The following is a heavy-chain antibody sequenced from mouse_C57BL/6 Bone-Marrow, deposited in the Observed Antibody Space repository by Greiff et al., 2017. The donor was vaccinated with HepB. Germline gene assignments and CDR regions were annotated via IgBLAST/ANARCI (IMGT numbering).Heavy chain of an antibody. V-gene: IGHV2-2*01. J-gene: IGHJ1*03. D-gene: IGHD2-3*01. Sequence: QVQLQQSGPGLVQPSQSLSITCTVSGFSLTSYGVHWVRQSPGKGLEWLGVIWSGGSTDYNAAFISRLSISKDNSKSQVFFKMNSLQADDTDIYYCASYDGPYFDVWGTGTTVTVSS. CDR1: GFSLTSYG. CDR2: IWSGGST. CDR3: ASYDGPYFDV.